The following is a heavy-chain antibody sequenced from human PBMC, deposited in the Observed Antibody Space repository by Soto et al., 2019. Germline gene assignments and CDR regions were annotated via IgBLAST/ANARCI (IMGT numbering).Heavy chain of an antibody. V-gene: IGHV4-4*02. J-gene: IGHJ5*02. Sequence: VQLQESGPGLVKPSGTLSLTCTVSGGSISTTNWSCWVRRSPGKGREWIGEILHIGSTDYNPSLKSRVTISIDKSKNQFSLRLSSVTAADTAVYYCASGFDSDGLYNGGHPWGQGTLVSVSS. CDR1: GGSISTTNW. CDR2: ILHIGST. D-gene: IGHD3-22*01. CDR3: ASGFDSDGLYNGGHP.